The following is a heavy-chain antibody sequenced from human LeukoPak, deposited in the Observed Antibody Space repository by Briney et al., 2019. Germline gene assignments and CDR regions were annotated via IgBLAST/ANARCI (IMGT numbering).Heavy chain of an antibody. CDR2: INHSGST. V-gene: IGHV4-34*01. J-gene: IGHJ4*02. CDR1: GGSFSGYY. D-gene: IGHD6-13*01. Sequence: SETLSLTCAVYGGSFSGYYWSWIRQPPGKGLEWIGEINHSGSTNYNPSLKSRVTISVDTSKNQFSLKLSSVTAADTAVYYCARVVAAGQPTFDYWGQGTLVTVSS. CDR3: ARVVAAGQPTFDY.